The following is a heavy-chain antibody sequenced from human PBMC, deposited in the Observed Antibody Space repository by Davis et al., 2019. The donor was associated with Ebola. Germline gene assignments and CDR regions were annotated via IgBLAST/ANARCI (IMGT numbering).Heavy chain of an antibody. Sequence: ASVKVSCKASGYPFINYGVSWVRQAPGQGLEWMGWIAAYNYKTIYAQKFQGRVTMTIDISTDTVYMELRSLRSDDTAVYYCARDLEDYGADYWGHGTLVTVSS. V-gene: IGHV1-18*01. CDR3: ARDLEDYGADY. D-gene: IGHD4-17*01. CDR2: IAAYNYKT. J-gene: IGHJ4*01. CDR1: GYPFINYG.